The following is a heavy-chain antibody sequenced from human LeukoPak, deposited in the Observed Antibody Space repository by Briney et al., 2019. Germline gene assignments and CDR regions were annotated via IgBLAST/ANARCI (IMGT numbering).Heavy chain of an antibody. J-gene: IGHJ6*03. Sequence: SETLSLTCTVSGGSISSSSYYWGWVRQPPGKGLEWIGSIYYSGSTYYNPSLKSRVTISVDTSKNQFSLELSSVTAADTAVYYCASMIGYYYYYMDVWGKGTTVTVSS. V-gene: IGHV4-39*07. CDR3: ASMIGYYYYYMDV. CDR2: IYYSGST. CDR1: GGSISSSSYY. D-gene: IGHD3-10*02.